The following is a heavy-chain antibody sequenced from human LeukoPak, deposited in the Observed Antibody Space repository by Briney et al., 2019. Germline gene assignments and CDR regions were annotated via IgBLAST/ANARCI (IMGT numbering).Heavy chain of an antibody. CDR3: SKNARTARFLFDP. J-gene: IGHJ5*02. V-gene: IGHV3-23*01. D-gene: IGHD2-21*02. CDR1: GFIFNTYA. CDR2: ISDSGGNT. Sequence: GGTLRLSCAASGFIFNTYAMSWVRQAPGKGLEWVSGISDSGGNTYYADSVKGRFTISRDNSEITLYLQMNSLRVEDTAVYYCSKNARTARFLFDPWGQGTLVTVSS.